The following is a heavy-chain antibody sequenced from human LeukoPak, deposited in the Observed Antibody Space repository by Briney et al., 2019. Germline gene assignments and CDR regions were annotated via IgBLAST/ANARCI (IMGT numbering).Heavy chain of an antibody. D-gene: IGHD2/OR15-2a*01. CDR2: IYTSGST. J-gene: IGHJ6*03. CDR1: GNSISSGDYY. CDR3: ARGLSRYYYYYYMDV. V-gene: IGHV4-61*02. Sequence: PSETLSLTCTVSGNSISSGDYYWSWIRQPAGKGLEWIGRIYTSGSTNYNPSLKSRVTISVDTSKNQFSLKLSSVTAADTAAYYCARGLSRYYYYYYMDVWGKGTTVTVSS.